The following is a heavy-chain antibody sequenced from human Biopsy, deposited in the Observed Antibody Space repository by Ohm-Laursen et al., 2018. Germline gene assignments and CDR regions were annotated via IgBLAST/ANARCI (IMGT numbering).Heavy chain of an antibody. CDR2: ISSSGST. D-gene: IGHD3-22*01. CDR3: ARWTPEYDSSRYYLDAFDI. CDR1: GGSLSTYY. Sequence: SDTLPLTCTVSGGSLSTYYWSWIRQPAGKGLEWIGRISSSGSTNYNPSLRSRVTLSMDTSKRQFSLKMSFVTAADTAVYYCARWTPEYDSSRYYLDAFDIWGQGTEVTVSS. V-gene: IGHV4-4*07. J-gene: IGHJ3*02.